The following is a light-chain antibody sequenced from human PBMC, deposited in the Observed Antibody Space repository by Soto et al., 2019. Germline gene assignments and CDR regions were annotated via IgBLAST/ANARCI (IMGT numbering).Light chain of an antibody. CDR2: EVS. CDR1: QSLLHITGETF. CDR3: MQSTQLPPT. V-gene: IGKV2D-29*02. J-gene: IGKJ5*01. Sequence: DVVMTQPPLSLSVAPGHPASISCNSSQSLLHITGETFLFWYLQKPGQSPQLLIYEVSTRVSGVPDRFNGSGSGTDFTLEISREQTDDVGIDYSMQSTQLPPTIGHGTRLGIE.